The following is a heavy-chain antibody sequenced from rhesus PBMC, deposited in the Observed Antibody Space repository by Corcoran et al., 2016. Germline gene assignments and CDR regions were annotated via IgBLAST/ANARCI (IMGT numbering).Heavy chain of an antibody. CDR2: IYGSGSNT. CDR1: GGSISSSY. Sequence: QLQLQESGPGLVKPSETLSVTCAVSGGSISSSYWSWIRQAPGKGLEWIGYIYGSGSNTTYNPPLKSRVTLSVDTSKNQLSLKLSSVTAAGTAVYYCASSAPFRGWGFLDVWGPGVLVTVSS. CDR3: ASSAPFRGWGFLDV. D-gene: IGHD3-34*01. J-gene: IGHJ5-1*01. V-gene: IGHV4-169*02.